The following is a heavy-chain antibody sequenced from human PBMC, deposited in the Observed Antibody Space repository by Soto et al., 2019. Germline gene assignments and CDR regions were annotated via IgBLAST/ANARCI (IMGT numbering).Heavy chain of an antibody. J-gene: IGHJ6*02. D-gene: IGHD2-2*02. CDR2: ISSGGSTI. CDR3: WGPVAILGYYDMDV. V-gene: IGHV3-48*03. CDR1: GFTFSSFE. Sequence: QPGGSLRLSCAASGFTFSSFEMNWVRQAPGKGLEWVSYISSGGSTIYYADSVKGRFTISRDNAKNSLYLQMNSLRAEDTAVYYCWGPVAILGYYDMDVWGQGTTVTVSS.